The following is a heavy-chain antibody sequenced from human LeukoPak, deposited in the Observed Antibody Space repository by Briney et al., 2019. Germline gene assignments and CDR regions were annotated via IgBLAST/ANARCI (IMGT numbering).Heavy chain of an antibody. CDR2: ISWNSGSI. Sequence: PGGSLRLSCAASGFTVSSNYMSWVRQAPGKGLEWVSGISWNSGSIGYADSVKGRFTISRDNAKNSLYLQMNSLRAEDMALYYCAKANGLELWVYCGGDCYLDYWGQGTLVTVSS. J-gene: IGHJ4*02. V-gene: IGHV3-9*03. D-gene: IGHD2-21*01. CDR1: GFTVSSNY. CDR3: AKANGLELWVYCGGDCYLDY.